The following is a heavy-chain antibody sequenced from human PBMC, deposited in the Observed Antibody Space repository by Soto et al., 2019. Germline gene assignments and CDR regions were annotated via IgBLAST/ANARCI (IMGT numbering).Heavy chain of an antibody. CDR1: GGSISSSSYY. V-gene: IGHV4-39*01. Sequence: SETLSLTCTVSGGSISSSSYYWGWIRQPPGKGLEWIGSIYYSGSTYYNPSLKSRVTISVDTSKNQFSLKLSSVTAADTAVYYCATTQLVADNWFDPWGQGTLVTVSS. J-gene: IGHJ5*02. D-gene: IGHD6-6*01. CDR3: ATTQLVADNWFDP. CDR2: IYYSGST.